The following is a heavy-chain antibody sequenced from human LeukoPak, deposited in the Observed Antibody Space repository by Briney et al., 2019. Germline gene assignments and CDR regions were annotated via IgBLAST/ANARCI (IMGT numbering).Heavy chain of an antibody. J-gene: IGHJ4*02. CDR1: GFTFSSYS. Sequence: GGSLRLSCAASGFTFSSYSMNWVRQAPGKGPEWVSSISSSSSYIYYADSVKGRFTISRDNAKNSLYLQMNSLRAEDTAVYYCARDQYYYDSSGYHYLWGQGTLVTVSS. CDR3: ARDQYYYDSSGYHYL. CDR2: ISSSSSYI. V-gene: IGHV3-21*01. D-gene: IGHD3-22*01.